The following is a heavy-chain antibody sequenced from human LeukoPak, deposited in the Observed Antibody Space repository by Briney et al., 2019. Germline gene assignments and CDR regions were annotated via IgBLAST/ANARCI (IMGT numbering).Heavy chain of an antibody. CDR3: ARDGADSGSYYVFGY. CDR2: INTNTGNP. J-gene: IGHJ4*02. D-gene: IGHD1-26*01. V-gene: IGHV7-4-1*02. Sequence: ASVKVSCKASGYTFTSYAMNWVRQASGQGLEWMGWINTNTGNPTYAQGFTGRFVFSLDTSASTAYLQISSLKAEDTAVYYCARDGADSGSYYVFGYWGQGTLVTVSS. CDR1: GYTFTSYA.